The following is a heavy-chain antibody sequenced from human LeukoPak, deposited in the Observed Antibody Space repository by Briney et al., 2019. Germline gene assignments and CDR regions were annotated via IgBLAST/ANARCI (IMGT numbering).Heavy chain of an antibody. CDR3: ARVIVVVPAAIMIGAFDI. CDR2: INPNSGGT. Sequence: ASVKVSCKASGYTFTGYYMHWVRQAPGQGLEWMGWINPNSGGTNYAQKFQGRVTMTRDTSISTAYMKLSRLRSDDTAVYYCARVIVVVPAAIMIGAFDIWGQGTMVTVSS. CDR1: GYTFTGYY. D-gene: IGHD2-2*02. V-gene: IGHV1-2*02. J-gene: IGHJ3*02.